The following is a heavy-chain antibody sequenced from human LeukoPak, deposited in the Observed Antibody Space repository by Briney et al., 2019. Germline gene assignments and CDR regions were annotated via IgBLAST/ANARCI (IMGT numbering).Heavy chain of an antibody. CDR3: AKDSKIVGPTFRSYHYMDV. J-gene: IGHJ6*03. Sequence: GGSLRLSCAASGFIFSSYAMSWVRQAPGKGLEWVSGISGSGGSTYYADSVKGRFTISRDNSKKTLYLQMNSLRAEDTAVYYCAKDSKIVGPTFRSYHYMDVWGKGTTVTVSS. V-gene: IGHV3-23*01. CDR1: GFIFSSYA. CDR2: ISGSGGST. D-gene: IGHD1-26*01.